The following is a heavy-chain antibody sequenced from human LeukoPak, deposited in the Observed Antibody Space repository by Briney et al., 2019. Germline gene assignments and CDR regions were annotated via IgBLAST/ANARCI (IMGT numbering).Heavy chain of an antibody. D-gene: IGHD4-17*01. CDR1: GGSINSDLYY. J-gene: IGHJ4*02. V-gene: IGHV4-61*02. CDR2: IYSSGST. CDR3: ARGVTSGYFDY. Sequence: SETLSLTCTVSGGSINSDLYYWNWIRQSAGKGLDGIGRIYSSGSTNYNPSRKSRVTISVDTSKNQFSLKMRSVTAADTAVYYCARGVTSGYFDYCGQGTLVTVSS.